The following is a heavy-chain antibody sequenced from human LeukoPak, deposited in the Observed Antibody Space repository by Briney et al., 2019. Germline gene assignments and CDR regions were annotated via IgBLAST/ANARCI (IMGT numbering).Heavy chain of an antibody. J-gene: IGHJ4*02. Sequence: ASVKVSCKSSGYTFTGHHIHWVRQAPGQGLEWMGRIMPNGGGTIYAQNFQGRVTMTRDTSINTAYMELGSLTSDDTAVYYCARDLSGPNPLDYWGQGTLVTVSS. CDR2: IMPNGGGT. CDR1: GYTFTGHH. CDR3: ARDLSGPNPLDY. V-gene: IGHV1-2*06.